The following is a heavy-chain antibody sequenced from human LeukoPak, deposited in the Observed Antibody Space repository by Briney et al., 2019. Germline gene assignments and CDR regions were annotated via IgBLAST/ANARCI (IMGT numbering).Heavy chain of an antibody. CDR1: GFAVSSNY. V-gene: IGHV3-53*01. D-gene: IGHD4-17*01. J-gene: IGHJ6*03. CDR3: ARYGDYDYYYMDV. CDR2: IYSGGTT. Sequence: GGSLRLSCAASGFAVSSNYVSWVRQAPGKGLEWVSVIYSGGTTYYADHVRGRFTISRDNSKNTLYLQMNSLRAEDTAVYYCARYGDYDYYYMDVWGKGTTVTVSS.